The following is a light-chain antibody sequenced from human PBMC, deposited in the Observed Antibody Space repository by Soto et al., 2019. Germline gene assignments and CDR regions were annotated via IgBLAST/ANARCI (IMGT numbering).Light chain of an antibody. J-gene: IGKJ2*01. CDR3: QQYSSLPHT. Sequence: ESLLTQSPGTLSLSPGERATLSCRSSQSVSNRFFAWYQQKPGQAPRLLIYGVSSRATGIPDRFSGSGSGTDFTLTISRLEPEDFVVYCCQQYSSLPHTFGQGTKLEVK. CDR1: QSVSNRF. CDR2: GVS. V-gene: IGKV3-20*01.